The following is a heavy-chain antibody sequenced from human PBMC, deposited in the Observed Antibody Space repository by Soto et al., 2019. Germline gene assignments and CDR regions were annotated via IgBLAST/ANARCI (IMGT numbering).Heavy chain of an antibody. CDR3: AANRGYNYYYGMDV. D-gene: IGHD3-22*01. V-gene: IGHV3-23*01. CDR1: GFPFSSYS. J-gene: IGHJ6*02. Sequence: PGGSLSLSCAASGFPFSSYSMSWVRQAPGKGLEWVSAISGSGGSTYYADSVKGRFTISRDNSKNTLYLQMNSLRAEDTAVYYCAANRGYNYYYGMDVWGQGTTVTVSS. CDR2: ISGSGGST.